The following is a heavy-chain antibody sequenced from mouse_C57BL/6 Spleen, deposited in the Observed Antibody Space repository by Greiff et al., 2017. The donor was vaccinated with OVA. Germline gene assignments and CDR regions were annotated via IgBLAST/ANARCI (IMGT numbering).Heavy chain of an antibody. D-gene: IGHD1-1*01. J-gene: IGHJ2*01. CDR1: GYTFTSYW. V-gene: IGHV1-64*01. Sequence: VKLMESGAELVKPGASVKLSCKASGYTFTSYWMHWVKQRPGQGLEWIGMIHPNSGSTNYNEKFKSKATLTVDKSSSTAYMQLSSLTSEDSAVYYCAPIGYGSSYDYFDYWGQGTTLTVSS. CDR2: IHPNSGST. CDR3: APIGYGSSYDYFDY.